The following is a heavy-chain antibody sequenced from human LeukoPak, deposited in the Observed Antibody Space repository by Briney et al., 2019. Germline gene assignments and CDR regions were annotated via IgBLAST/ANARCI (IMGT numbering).Heavy chain of an antibody. V-gene: IGHV3-30*18. Sequence: GRSLRLSCAASGFTFSSYGMLWVRQAPGKGLEWVAVISYDGSNKYYADSVKGRFTISRDNSKNTLYLQMNSLRAEDTAVYYCAKDQGDYDFWSGYYNYYYYGMDVWGQGTTVTVSS. CDR2: ISYDGSNK. CDR1: GFTFSSYG. CDR3: AKDQGDYDFWSGYYNYYYYGMDV. J-gene: IGHJ6*02. D-gene: IGHD3-3*01.